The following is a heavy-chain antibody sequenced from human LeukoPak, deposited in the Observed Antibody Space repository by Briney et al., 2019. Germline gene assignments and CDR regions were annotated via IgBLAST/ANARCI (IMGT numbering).Heavy chain of an antibody. Sequence: GESLKISCKGSGYSFSDYWFGWVRQMPGKGLEWMGIIFPGDSDTRYSPSFQGQVTISADKSIDTAYLQWSSLKASDTAMYFCARGYDYGDYVEYSDYWGQGTLVTVSS. J-gene: IGHJ4*02. D-gene: IGHD4-17*01. V-gene: IGHV5-51*01. CDR3: ARGYDYGDYVEYSDY. CDR1: GYSFSDYW. CDR2: IFPGDSDT.